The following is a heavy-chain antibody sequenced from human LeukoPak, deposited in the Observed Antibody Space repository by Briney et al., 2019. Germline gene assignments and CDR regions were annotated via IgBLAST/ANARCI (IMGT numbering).Heavy chain of an antibody. Sequence: SETLSLTCTVSGDSISSSYWSWIRQPPGKGLEWIGFIYYTGNTNYNPSLKSRVTISVGASKNEFSLKLSSVTAADTAVYYCAQGTSNWANFDYWGQGTLVTVSS. CDR3: AQGTSNWANFDY. CDR1: GDSISSSY. CDR2: IYYTGNT. D-gene: IGHD4-11*01. V-gene: IGHV4-59*01. J-gene: IGHJ4*02.